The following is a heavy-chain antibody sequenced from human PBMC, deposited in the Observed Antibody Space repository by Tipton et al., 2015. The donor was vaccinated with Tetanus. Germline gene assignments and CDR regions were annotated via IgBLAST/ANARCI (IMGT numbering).Heavy chain of an antibody. CDR3: ARDQARGARGWNYFDY. D-gene: IGHD1-26*01. V-gene: IGHV4-31*03. CDR1: GGSINSDGYY. J-gene: IGHJ4*02. CDR2: IYFSGST. Sequence: TLSLTCTVSGGSINSDGYYWSWIRQHPGKGLEWIGDIYFSGSTYYNPSLNSRVTISVDTSKNPFSLKLNSVTAADTAVYYCARDQARGARGWNYFDYWGQGTLVTVSS.